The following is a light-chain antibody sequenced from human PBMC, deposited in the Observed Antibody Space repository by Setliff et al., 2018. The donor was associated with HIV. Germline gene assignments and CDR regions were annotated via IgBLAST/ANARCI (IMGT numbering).Light chain of an antibody. CDR2: EVT. CDR3: SSFTSSSTYV. V-gene: IGLV2-14*01. J-gene: IGLJ1*01. CDR1: SRDVGGGQNY. Sequence: LTQPASVSGSPGQSITISCTGTSRDVGGGQNYVSWYQQYPGQAPKLMIYEVTKRPAGVSDRFSGSKSGNTASLIISGLQTEDEAEYYCSSFTSSSTYVFGIGTRSPS.